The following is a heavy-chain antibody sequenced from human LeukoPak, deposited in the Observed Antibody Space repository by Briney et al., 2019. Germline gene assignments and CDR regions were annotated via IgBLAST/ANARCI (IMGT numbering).Heavy chain of an antibody. V-gene: IGHV4-59*01. Sequence: PSETLSLTCSVSGGSISGYYWSWIRQPPGKGLEWIGYIYYSGSTNYNPSLKSRVTMSVDTSKNQFSLKLSSVTAADTAVYYCAREKMGRYSYGYAHWGQGTLVTVSS. CDR3: AREKMGRYSYGYAH. D-gene: IGHD5-18*01. CDR1: GGSISGYY. J-gene: IGHJ4*02. CDR2: IYYSGST.